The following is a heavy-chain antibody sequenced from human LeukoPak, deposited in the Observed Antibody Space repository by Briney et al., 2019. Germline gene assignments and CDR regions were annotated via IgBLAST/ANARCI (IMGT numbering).Heavy chain of an antibody. Sequence: GGSLRLSCAASGFTFSSYRMNWVRQAPGKGLEWVSSISSSSSYIHYTESVKGRFTISRDNAKNSLDLQMNSLRAEDTAVYYCARDGSQYSSSWHGDYWGQGTLVTVSS. CDR3: ARDGSQYSSSWHGDY. V-gene: IGHV3-21*01. CDR1: GFTFSSYR. CDR2: ISSSSSYI. J-gene: IGHJ4*02. D-gene: IGHD6-13*01.